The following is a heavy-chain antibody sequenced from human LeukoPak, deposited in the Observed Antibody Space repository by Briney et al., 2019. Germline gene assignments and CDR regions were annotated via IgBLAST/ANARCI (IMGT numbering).Heavy chain of an antibody. J-gene: IGHJ4*02. CDR3: AKDVSRVLDY. CDR1: GFTFSSYG. V-gene: IGHV3-30*02. CDR2: IRYDGSNK. D-gene: IGHD3-3*02. Sequence: PGGSLRLSCAASGFTFSSYGMHWVRQAPGEGLEWVAFIRYDGSNKYYADSVKGRFTISRDNSKNTLYLQMNSLRAEDTAVYYCAKDVSRVLDYWGQGTLVTVSS.